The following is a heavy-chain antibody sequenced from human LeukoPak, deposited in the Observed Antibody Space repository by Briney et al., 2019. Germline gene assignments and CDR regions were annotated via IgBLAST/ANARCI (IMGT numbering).Heavy chain of an antibody. CDR2: INPNSGGT. CDR3: ARGKPAAMVGSTNFQH. D-gene: IGHD2-2*01. CDR1: GYTFTGYY. Sequence: ASVKVSCKASGYTFTGYYMHWVRQAPGQGLEWMGWINPNSGGTNYAQKFQGRVTMTRDTSISTAYMELSRLRSDDTAVYYCARGKPAAMVGSTNFQHWGQGTLVTVSS. V-gene: IGHV1-2*02. J-gene: IGHJ1*01.